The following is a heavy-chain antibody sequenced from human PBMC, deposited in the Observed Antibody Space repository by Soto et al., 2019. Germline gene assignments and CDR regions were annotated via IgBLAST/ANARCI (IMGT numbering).Heavy chain of an antibody. V-gene: IGHV1-69*04. Sequence: SVKVSCKASGGTFSSYTISWVRQAPGQGLEWMGRIIPILGIANYAQKFQGRVTITADKSTSTAYMELSSLRSEDTAVYYCARDPNIVATRRDVYYYYGMDVWGQGTTVTVSS. CDR1: GGTFSSYT. J-gene: IGHJ6*02. CDR3: ARDPNIVATRRDVYYYYGMDV. D-gene: IGHD5-12*01. CDR2: IIPILGIA.